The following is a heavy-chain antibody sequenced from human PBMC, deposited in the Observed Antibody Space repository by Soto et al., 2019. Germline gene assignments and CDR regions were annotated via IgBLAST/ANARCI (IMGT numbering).Heavy chain of an antibody. CDR1: GYSISGRYY. D-gene: IGHD2-2*01. CDR3: AREPLLVGYCSSTSCIYYGMDF. Sequence: SETLAITSAVSGYSISGRYYGGWLRQPPGKGLEWIGSICHSARTYDNPALKSRVTISVDTYKNKFSPKLSSFTAADTAVYYCAREPLLVGYCSSTSCIYYGMDFCGQGTTFT. V-gene: IGHV4-38-2*02. J-gene: IGHJ6*02. CDR2: ICHSART.